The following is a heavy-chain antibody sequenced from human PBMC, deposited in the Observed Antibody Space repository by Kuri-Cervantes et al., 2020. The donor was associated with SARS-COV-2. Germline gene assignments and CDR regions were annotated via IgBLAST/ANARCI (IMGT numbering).Heavy chain of an antibody. Sequence: GESLKISCAASGFTVSSNEMSWVRQAPGKGLEWVSSISGGSTYYADSRKGRFTISRDNSKNTLHLQMNSLRVEDTAVYYCARSKGLGGFWSVSYAGLDYWGQGTLVTVSS. V-gene: IGHV3-38-3*01. D-gene: IGHD3-3*01. CDR3: ARSKGLGGFWSVSYAGLDY. CDR2: ISGGST. CDR1: GFTVSSNE. J-gene: IGHJ4*02.